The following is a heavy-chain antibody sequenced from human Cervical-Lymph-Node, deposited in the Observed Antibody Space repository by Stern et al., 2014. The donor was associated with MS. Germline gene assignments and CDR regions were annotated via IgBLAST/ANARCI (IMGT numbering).Heavy chain of an antibody. CDR3: ARHYYYDSSGYLDY. D-gene: IGHD3-22*01. CDR1: GYTFTHYW. J-gene: IGHJ4*02. V-gene: IGHV5-51*01. CDR2: IYPADSDL. Sequence: VQLGQSGAEVKEPGESLKISCKGSGYTFTHYWIAWVRQMPGKGLEWMGIIYPADSDLRYSPSVQGQVTISADRSFNTIYLQWSSLEASDTAMYYCARHYYYDSSGYLDYWGQGTLVTVSS.